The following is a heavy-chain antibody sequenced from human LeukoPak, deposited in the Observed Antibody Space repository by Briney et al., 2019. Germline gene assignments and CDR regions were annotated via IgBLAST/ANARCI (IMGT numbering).Heavy chain of an antibody. J-gene: IGHJ5*02. Sequence: ASVKVSCKASGYTFTSYDINWVRQATGQGLEWMGWMNPNSGNTGYAQKFQGRVTMTRNTSISTAYMALSSLRSEDTAVYYCAREQQYDFWSGTNWFDPWGPGTLVTASS. CDR1: GYTFTSYD. CDR3: AREQQYDFWSGTNWFDP. D-gene: IGHD3-3*01. CDR2: MNPNSGNT. V-gene: IGHV1-8*01.